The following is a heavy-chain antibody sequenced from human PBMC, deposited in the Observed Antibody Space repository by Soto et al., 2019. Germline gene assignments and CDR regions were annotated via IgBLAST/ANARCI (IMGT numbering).Heavy chain of an antibody. CDR3: ARDHEAIVNPDRSCYYVRAFAI. CDR1: GCTFSSYA. J-gene: IGHJ3*02. CDR2: ISYDGSNK. D-gene: IGHD3-22*01. Sequence: QVQLVESGGGVVQPGRSLRLSCAASGCTFSSYAMHWVRQAPGKGLEWVAVISYDGSNKYYADAVKGRFTISRDNSKNTVYLQMYSLRAADTAVYYCARDHEAIVNPDRSCYYVRAFAIWGQGTMVTVSS. V-gene: IGHV3-30-3*01.